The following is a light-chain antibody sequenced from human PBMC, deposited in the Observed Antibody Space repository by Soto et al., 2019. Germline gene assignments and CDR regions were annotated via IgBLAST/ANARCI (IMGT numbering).Light chain of an antibody. CDR2: GAS. J-gene: IGKJ5*01. V-gene: IGKV3-20*01. CDR3: QQFDDSVT. Sequence: EIVLTQSPGTLSLSPRERAXTSCRASHSVSRTYLAWYQQKPGQAPRLLIFGASDRATGTPDRFSGSGSGADFTLTISRLEPEDSAVYYCQQFDDSVTFGQGTRLEIK. CDR1: HSVSRTY.